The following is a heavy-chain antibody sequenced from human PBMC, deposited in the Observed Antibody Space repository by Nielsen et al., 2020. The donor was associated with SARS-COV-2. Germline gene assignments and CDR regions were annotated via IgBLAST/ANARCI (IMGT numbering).Heavy chain of an antibody. Sequence: SETLSLTCTVSGGSISSGGYYWSWIRQHQGKGLEWIGYIYYSGSTYYNPSLKSRVTISVDKSKNQFSLKLSSVTAADTAVYYCARDGGDNWNYHEGYYGMDVWGQGTTVTVSS. CDR3: ARDGGDNWNYHEGYYGMDV. D-gene: IGHD1-7*01. CDR1: GGSISSGGYY. V-gene: IGHV4-31*03. J-gene: IGHJ6*02. CDR2: IYYSGST.